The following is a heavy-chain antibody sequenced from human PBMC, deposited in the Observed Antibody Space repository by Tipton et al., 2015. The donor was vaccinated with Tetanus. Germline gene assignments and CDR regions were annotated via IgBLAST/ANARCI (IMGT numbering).Heavy chain of an antibody. CDR2: IYYSGST. Sequence: TLFLTCTVSGGSISSSSYYWGWIRQPPGKGLEWIGSIYYSGSTYYNPSLKSRVTISVDTSKNQFSLKLSSVTAADTAVYYCARTYYYDSWLDYWGQGTLVTVSS. V-gene: IGHV4-39*01. D-gene: IGHD3-22*01. CDR3: ARTYYYDSWLDY. J-gene: IGHJ4*02. CDR1: GGSISSSSYY.